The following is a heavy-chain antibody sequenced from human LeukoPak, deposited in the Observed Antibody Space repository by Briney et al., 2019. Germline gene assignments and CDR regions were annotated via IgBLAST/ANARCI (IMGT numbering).Heavy chain of an antibody. Sequence: GGSLRLSCAASEFTFSSYGMSWVRQAPGRGLEWVSSTSGSGGSTQYADSVQGRFAISRDNSKNVLYLQMNSLRAEDTAVYFCARDSLDGYCSGGSCEDAFDIWGQGTMVTVSS. CDR2: TSGSGGST. V-gene: IGHV3-23*01. J-gene: IGHJ3*02. D-gene: IGHD2-15*01. CDR1: EFTFSSYG. CDR3: ARDSLDGYCSGGSCEDAFDI.